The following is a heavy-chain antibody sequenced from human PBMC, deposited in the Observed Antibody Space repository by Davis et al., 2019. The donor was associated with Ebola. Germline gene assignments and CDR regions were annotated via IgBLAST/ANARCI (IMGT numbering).Heavy chain of an antibody. CDR2: IYYRGST. V-gene: IGHV4-59*01. D-gene: IGHD6-13*01. Sequence: MPSETLSLTCPVPGGPISSYFWSWIRQPPGKGLEWIGYIYYRGSTNYNPSLKSRVTISVDTSKNQFSLKLSSVTAADTAVYYCAREGSSWYSEYGMDVWGQGTTVTASS. CDR3: AREGSSWYSEYGMDV. J-gene: IGHJ6*02. CDR1: GGPISSYF.